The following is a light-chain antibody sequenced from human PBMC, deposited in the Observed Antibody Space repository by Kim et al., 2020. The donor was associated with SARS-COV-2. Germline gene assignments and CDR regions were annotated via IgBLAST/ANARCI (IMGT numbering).Light chain of an antibody. Sequence: QSALTQPASVSGSPGQSITISCTGTTSDVGGYNYVSWYQQSPGKAPKLIIYDVSDRPSGVSNCFSGSKSGSTASLTISGLRAEDEADYYCSSYSSSTTRAVFGGGTQLTVL. CDR3: SSYSSSTTRAV. V-gene: IGLV2-14*03. CDR1: TSDVGGYNY. J-gene: IGLJ3*02. CDR2: DVS.